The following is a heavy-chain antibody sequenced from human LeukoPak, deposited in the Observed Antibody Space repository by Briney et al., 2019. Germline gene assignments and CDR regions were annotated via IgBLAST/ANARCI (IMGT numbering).Heavy chain of an antibody. J-gene: IGHJ6*03. D-gene: IGHD3-22*01. Sequence: PGGSLRLSCAASGFTFSDYYMSWIRQAPGKGLEWVSYISSSGSTIYYADSVKGRFTISRDNAKNSLYLQMNSLRAEDTAVYYCARDRQTYYYDSSGYWGRDYYYYYYMDVWGKGTTVTVSS. CDR1: GFTFSDYY. CDR2: ISSSGSTI. CDR3: ARDRQTYYYDSSGYWGRDYYYYYYMDV. V-gene: IGHV3-11*04.